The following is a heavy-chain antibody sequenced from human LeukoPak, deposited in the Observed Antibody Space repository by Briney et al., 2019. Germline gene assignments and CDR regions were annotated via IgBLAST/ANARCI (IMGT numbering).Heavy chain of an antibody. V-gene: IGHV4-59*08. CDR2: IYYSGST. CDR3: ARTARYGSGSYYYYYGMDV. J-gene: IGHJ6*02. CDR1: GGSISSYY. D-gene: IGHD3-10*01. Sequence: KPSETLSLTCTVSGGSISSYYWSWIRQPPGKGLEWIGYIYYSGSTNYNPSLKSRVTISVDTSKNQFSLKLSCVTAADTAVYYCARTARYGSGSYYYYYGMDVWGQGTTVTVSS.